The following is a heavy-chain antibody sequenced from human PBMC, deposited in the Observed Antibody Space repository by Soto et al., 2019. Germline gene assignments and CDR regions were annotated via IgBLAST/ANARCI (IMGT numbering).Heavy chain of an antibody. CDR3: ASYSGSYYGGVGY. D-gene: IGHD1-26*01. J-gene: IGHJ4*02. CDR2: IDDRGRT. V-gene: IGHV4-30-4*01. CDR1: GGSITSGDYY. Sequence: QERLQESGPRLVKPSETLSLTCTVSGGSITSGDYYWSWIRQPPGKGLEWIGYIDDRGRTKSNPSLESRVTISSDTSKNLFSLKLTSVTAADTAVYYCASYSGSYYGGVGYWGQGTLVTVSS.